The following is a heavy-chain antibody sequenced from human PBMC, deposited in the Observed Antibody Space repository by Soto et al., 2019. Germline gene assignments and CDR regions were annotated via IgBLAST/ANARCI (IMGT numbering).Heavy chain of an antibody. CDR3: ARDRGSSSFPYYYYGMDV. J-gene: IGHJ6*02. D-gene: IGHD6-6*01. Sequence: GGSLRLSCAASVFTFSSYGMHWVRQATGKGLEWVSAIGTAGDTYYPGSVKGRFTISRENAKNSLYLQMNSLRAGDTAVYYCARDRGSSSFPYYYYGMDVWGQGTTVTVSS. CDR1: VFTFSSYG. CDR2: IGTAGDT. V-gene: IGHV3-13*01.